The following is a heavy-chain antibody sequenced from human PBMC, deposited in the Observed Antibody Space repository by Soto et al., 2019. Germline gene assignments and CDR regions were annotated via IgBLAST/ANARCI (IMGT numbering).Heavy chain of an antibody. V-gene: IGHV4-4*07. CDR1: GGSISGYY. CDR2: LYTMGST. CDR3: ARVKDYGLGTNRHYYGMDV. D-gene: IGHD3-10*01. Sequence: QVQLQESGPGLVKSSETLSLTCTASGGSISGYYWSWIRQPAGKGLEWIGRLYTMGSTNYNPSLQSGVPMSVDTSKNELSLKVSSVTAADTAVYFCARVKDYGLGTNRHYYGMDVWGQGTTVTVSS. J-gene: IGHJ6*02.